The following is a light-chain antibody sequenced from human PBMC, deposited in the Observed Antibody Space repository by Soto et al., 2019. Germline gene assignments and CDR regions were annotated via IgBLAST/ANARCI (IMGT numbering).Light chain of an antibody. J-gene: IGLJ1*01. CDR2: NTN. Sequence: QTVVTQEPSFSVSPGGTVTLTCGFLSGSVSTHYYPTWFQQTPGQAPRTLIYNTNTRSSGVPDGFSGSILGNKAALTITGAQADDESVYYCGLYLGSGISVFGTGTKLTVL. CDR1: SGSVSTHYY. CDR3: GLYLGSGISV. V-gene: IGLV8-61*01.